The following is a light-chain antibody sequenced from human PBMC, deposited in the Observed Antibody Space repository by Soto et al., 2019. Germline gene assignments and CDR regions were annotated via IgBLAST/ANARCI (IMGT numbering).Light chain of an antibody. CDR3: SSCSSTSTTL. V-gene: IGLV2-14*01. Sequence: QSALTQPASVSGSPGQSITISCTGTSSDIGSYNFVSWYQQYPGKAPKLIIFDVSNRPSGISNRFFGSKSGNTASLIISGLQAEDEADYNCSSCSSTSTTLFGGGTKLTVL. CDR1: SSDIGSYNF. CDR2: DVS. J-gene: IGLJ2*01.